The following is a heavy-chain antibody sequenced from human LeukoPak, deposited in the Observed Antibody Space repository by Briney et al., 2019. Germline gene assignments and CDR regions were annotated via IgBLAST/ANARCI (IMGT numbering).Heavy chain of an antibody. D-gene: IGHD3-9*01. J-gene: IGHJ5*02. CDR3: ARHLLRDFDWPVFDP. CDR1: GFTFSNYW. CDR2: IDGDGSST. Sequence: GGSLRLSCAASGFTFSNYWMHWVRQAPGKGLVWVSRIDGDGSSTSYADSVKGRFTISRDNAKNTLYLQMTSLRAEDTAVYYCARHLLRDFDWPVFDPWGQGTLVTVSS. V-gene: IGHV3-74*01.